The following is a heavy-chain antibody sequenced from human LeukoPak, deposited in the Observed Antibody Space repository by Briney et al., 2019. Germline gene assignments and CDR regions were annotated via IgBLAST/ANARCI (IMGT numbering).Heavy chain of an antibody. CDR3: ARVSLVVVPAASSVLDY. CDR2: IYHSGST. V-gene: IGHV4-4*02. CDR1: GGSISSSNW. J-gene: IGHJ4*02. Sequence: PSGTLSLTCAVSGGSISSSNWWSWIRQPPGKGLEWIGEIYHSGSTYYNPSLKSRVTISVDTSKNQFSLKLSSVTAADTAVYYCARVSLVVVPAASSVLDYWGQGTLVTVSS. D-gene: IGHD2-2*01.